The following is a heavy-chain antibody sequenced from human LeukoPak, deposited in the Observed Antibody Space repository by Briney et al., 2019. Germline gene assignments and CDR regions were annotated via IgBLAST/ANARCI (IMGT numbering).Heavy chain of an antibody. CDR3: AGSYYDFWSGYFCFDY. J-gene: IGHJ4*02. V-gene: IGHV3-7*01. Sequence: GGSLRLSCAASGFTFSSYWMSWVRQAPGKGLEWVANIKQDGSKKYYVDSVKGRFTISRDNAKNSLYLQMNSLRAEDTAVYYCAGSYYDFWSGYFCFDYWGQGTLVTVSS. CDR2: IKQDGSKK. D-gene: IGHD3-3*01. CDR1: GFTFSSYW.